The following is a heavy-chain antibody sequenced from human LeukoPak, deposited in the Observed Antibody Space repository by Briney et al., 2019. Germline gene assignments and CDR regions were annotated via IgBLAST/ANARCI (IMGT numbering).Heavy chain of an antibody. CDR1: GFTFNSYS. Sequence: PGGSLRLSCAASGFTFNSYSMNWVRQAPGKGLEWVSSISSSSSYISYADPVKGRFTISRDNAKNSLYLQMNSLRGEDRAVYYCARVNRDSSGWYFDYWGQGNLVTVSS. CDR2: ISSSSSYI. CDR3: ARVNRDSSGWYFDY. J-gene: IGHJ4*02. D-gene: IGHD6-19*01. V-gene: IGHV3-21*01.